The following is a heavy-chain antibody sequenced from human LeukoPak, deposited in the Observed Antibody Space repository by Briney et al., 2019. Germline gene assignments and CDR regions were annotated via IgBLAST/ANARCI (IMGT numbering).Heavy chain of an antibody. V-gene: IGHV3-66*01. Sequence: PSETLSLTCTVSGGSISSNYMSWVRQAPGKGLEWVSVIYSGGSTYYADSVKGRFTISRDNSKNTLYLQMNSLRAEDTAVYYCARDLYIWGQGTLVTVSS. CDR1: GGSISSNY. D-gene: IGHD2-2*02. CDR2: IYSGGST. J-gene: IGHJ4*02. CDR3: ARDLYI.